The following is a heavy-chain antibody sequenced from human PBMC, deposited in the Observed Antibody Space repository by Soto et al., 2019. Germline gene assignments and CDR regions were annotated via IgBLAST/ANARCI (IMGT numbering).Heavy chain of an antibody. CDR1: SGSIDTTNW. CDR3: ASRTWGMDV. CDR2: IFHSGNT. D-gene: IGHD2-8*01. V-gene: IGHV4-4*02. J-gene: IGHJ6*02. Sequence: QVQLQESGPGLVKPSGTLSLTCAVSSGSIDTTNWWSWVRQPPGKGLEWIGEIFHSGNTYYTPSLPSRVTISVDTSKNQFSLNLRSVTAADTAVYYCASRTWGMDVWGQGTTVTVSS.